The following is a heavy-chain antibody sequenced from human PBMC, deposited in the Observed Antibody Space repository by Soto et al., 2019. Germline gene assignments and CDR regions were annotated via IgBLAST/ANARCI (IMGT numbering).Heavy chain of an antibody. Sequence: QITLKESGPTLVKPTQTLTLTCTFSGFSLSTSGVGVGWIRQPPGKALEWLALIYWDDDKRYSPSLKSRLTITKDTSKNQVVLTMTYMDPVDTATYYCAHTKVTVTTREFDYWGQGTLVTVSS. CDR3: AHTKVTVTTREFDY. J-gene: IGHJ4*02. CDR2: IYWDDDK. D-gene: IGHD4-4*01. CDR1: GFSLSTSGVG. V-gene: IGHV2-5*02.